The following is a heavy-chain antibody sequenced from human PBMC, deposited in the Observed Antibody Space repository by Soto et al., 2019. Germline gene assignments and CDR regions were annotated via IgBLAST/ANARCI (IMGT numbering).Heavy chain of an antibody. V-gene: IGHV4-59*01. CDR1: GVSIISYH. D-gene: IGHD3-22*01. CDR2: IQYTGSV. CDR3: ARDYYYDSRGFPGAYYYGMDV. Sequence: PSEALSLTCPVSGVSIISYHWSWIRHLPGLGLKSIGHIQYTGSVNYNPSLKSRVTMSVDASRNQVSLKLSSVTAADTAVYYCARDYYYDSRGFPGAYYYGMDVWGQGTTVTVSS. J-gene: IGHJ6*02.